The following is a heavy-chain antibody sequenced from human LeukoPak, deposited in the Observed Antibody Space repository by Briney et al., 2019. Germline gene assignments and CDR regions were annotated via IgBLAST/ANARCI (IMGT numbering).Heavy chain of an antibody. CDR1: GFTFSSYW. J-gene: IGHJ4*02. Sequence: GGSLRLSCAASGFTFSSYWVNWVRQAPGKGLEWVANIKQDGSEKYYVDSVKGRFTISRDNAKNSLYLQMNSLRADDTAVYYCARDGPDSFDNWGQGTLVTVSS. CDR2: IKQDGSEK. CDR3: ARDGPDSFDN. V-gene: IGHV3-7*01.